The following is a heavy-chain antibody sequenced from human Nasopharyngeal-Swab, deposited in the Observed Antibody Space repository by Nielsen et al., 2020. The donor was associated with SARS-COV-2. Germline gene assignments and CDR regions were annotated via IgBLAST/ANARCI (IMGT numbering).Heavy chain of an antibody. D-gene: IGHD6-13*01. CDR2: SRNKANSYTT. V-gene: IGHV3-72*01. Sequence: GGSLRLSCAASGFTFSAHYMDWVRQAPGKGLEWVGRSRNKANSYTTEYAASVKGRFTISRDDSKNSLYLQMSSLRTEDTALYYCARDLSSIWTSGLGVWGQGTRVTVSS. CDR1: GFTFSAHY. J-gene: IGHJ6*02. CDR3: ARDLSSIWTSGLGV.